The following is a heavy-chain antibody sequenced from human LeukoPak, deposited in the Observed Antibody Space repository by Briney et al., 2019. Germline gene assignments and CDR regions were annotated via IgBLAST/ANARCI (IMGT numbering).Heavy chain of an antibody. V-gene: IGHV3-7*05. CDR1: GFSFSDNW. CDR2: IKEDGSEK. Sequence: GGSLRLSCAASGFSFSDNWMSWVRQAPGKGLEWVANIKEDGSEKNYVDSVKGRFTISRDNAKNSLYLQMISLRAEDTAVYYCARYFRADSGNYYRSFDYWGQGTLGTVSS. CDR3: ARYFRADSGNYYRSFDY. J-gene: IGHJ4*02. D-gene: IGHD1-26*01.